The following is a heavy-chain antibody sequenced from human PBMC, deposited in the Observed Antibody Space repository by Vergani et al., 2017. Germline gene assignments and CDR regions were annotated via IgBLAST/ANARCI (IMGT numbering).Heavy chain of an antibody. Sequence: QVQLQESGPGLVKPSQTLSLTCTVSGGSISSGSYYWSWIRQPAGKGLEWIGRIYTSGSTNYNPTLKSLVTISVDTSKNKFSLKLSSVTAADTAVYYCAGIAVAGTGRAFDIWGQGTMVTVSS. CDR3: AGIAVAGTGRAFDI. J-gene: IGHJ3*02. CDR1: GGSISSGSYY. V-gene: IGHV4-61*02. CDR2: IYTSGST. D-gene: IGHD6-19*01.